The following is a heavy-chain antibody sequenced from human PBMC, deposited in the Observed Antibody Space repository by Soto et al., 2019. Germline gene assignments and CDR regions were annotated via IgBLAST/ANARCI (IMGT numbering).Heavy chain of an antibody. CDR3: ARGRTVRDHDDFDL. V-gene: IGHV3-30-3*01. Sequence: QVQLVESGGGVVQPGRSLRLSCAASGFTFSSYAMHWVRQAPGQGLEWVAAMSYDGNSNYFADSVKGRFTISRDNSKNTLSLQMNRLGAADSAVYYWARGRTVRDHDDFDLWGQGTLVTFSS. CDR1: GFTFSSYA. D-gene: IGHD2-21*01. CDR2: MSYDGNSN. J-gene: IGHJ4*02.